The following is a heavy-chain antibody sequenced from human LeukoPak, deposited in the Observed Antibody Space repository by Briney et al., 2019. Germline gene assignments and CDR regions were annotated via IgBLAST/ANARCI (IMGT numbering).Heavy chain of an antibody. CDR2: IWYDGSNK. V-gene: IGHV3-33*01. Sequence: PGRSLRLSCAASGFTFSSYGMHWVRLAPGKGLEWVAVIWYDGSNKYYADSVKGRFTISRDNSKNTLYLQMNSLRAEDTAVYYCVRAGNLPSSPLDYWGQGTLVTVSS. CDR3: VRAGNLPSSPLDY. D-gene: IGHD1-14*01. CDR1: GFTFSSYG. J-gene: IGHJ4*02.